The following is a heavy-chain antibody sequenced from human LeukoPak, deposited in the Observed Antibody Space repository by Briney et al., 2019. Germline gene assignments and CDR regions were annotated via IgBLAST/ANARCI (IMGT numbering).Heavy chain of an antibody. CDR1: GYTFTSYG. CDR2: MNPNSGNT. D-gene: IGHD6-6*01. V-gene: IGHV1-8*03. CDR3: ARGGYSSSSTLYT. Sequence: ASVKVSCKASGYTFTSYGISWVRQAPGQGLEWMGWMNPNSGNTGYAQKFQGRVTITRNTSISTAYMELSSLRSEDTAVYYCARGGYSSSSTLYTWGQGTLVTVSS. J-gene: IGHJ5*02.